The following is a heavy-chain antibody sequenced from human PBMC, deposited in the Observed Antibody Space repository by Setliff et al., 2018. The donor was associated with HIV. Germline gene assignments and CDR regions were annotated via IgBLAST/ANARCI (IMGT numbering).Heavy chain of an antibody. V-gene: IGHV3-15*05. Sequence: GALRLSCETSGFIFTNAWMSWVRQSPRKGLEWLARIKSKSDGGTTSYAAPVKDGFTISRDDSRNTLYLQMNSMKSDDTATYYCVGHYYDPLTGYYVWFFDVWGRGTLVTVSS. CDR3: VGHYYDPLTGYYVWFFDV. D-gene: IGHD3-9*01. J-gene: IGHJ2*01. CDR1: GFIFTNAW. CDR2: IKSKSDGGTT.